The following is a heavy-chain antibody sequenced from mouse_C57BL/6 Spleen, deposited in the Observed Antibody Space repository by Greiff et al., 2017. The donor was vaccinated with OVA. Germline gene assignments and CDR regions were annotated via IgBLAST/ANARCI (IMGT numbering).Heavy chain of an antibody. CDR2: INPNNGGT. J-gene: IGHJ2*01. CDR1: GYTFTDYY. D-gene: IGHD1-1*01. CDR3: AREGDITTVVAPFDY. V-gene: IGHV1-26*01. Sequence: EVQLQQSGPELVKPGASVKISCKASGYTFTDYYMNWVKQSHGKSLEWIGDINPNNGGTSYNQKFKGKATLTVDKSSSTAYMELRSLTSEDSAVYYCAREGDITTVVAPFDYWGQGTTLTVSS.